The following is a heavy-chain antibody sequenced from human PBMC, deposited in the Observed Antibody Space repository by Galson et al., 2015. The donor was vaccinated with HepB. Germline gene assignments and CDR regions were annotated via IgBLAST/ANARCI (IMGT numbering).Heavy chain of an antibody. CDR2: ISGSSGNT. D-gene: IGHD5-18*01. CDR3: AAALDTDVVMRMDV. V-gene: IGHV1-58*02. CDR1: GYTLTGLS. J-gene: IGHJ6*02. Sequence: SVKVSCKASGYTLTGLSMHWVRQARGQRLEWVGWISGSSGNTKYAHKIQERVTITRDISTSTAYMELNSLRSEDTAVYYCAAALDTDVVMRMDVWGQGTTVTVSS.